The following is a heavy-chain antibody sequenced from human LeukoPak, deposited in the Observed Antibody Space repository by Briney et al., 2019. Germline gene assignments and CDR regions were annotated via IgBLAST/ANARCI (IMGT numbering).Heavy chain of an antibody. CDR2: ISGSGGST. Sequence: PGGSLRLSCAASGFTFSSYAMSWVRQAPGKGLEWVSAISGSGGSTYYADSVKGRFTISRDNSKNTLYLQMNSLRDEDTAVYYCAKDPSYCASTICYITSFDYWGQGILVTVSS. V-gene: IGHV3-23*01. CDR1: GFTFSSYA. J-gene: IGHJ4*02. D-gene: IGHD2-2*02. CDR3: AKDPSYCASTICYITSFDY.